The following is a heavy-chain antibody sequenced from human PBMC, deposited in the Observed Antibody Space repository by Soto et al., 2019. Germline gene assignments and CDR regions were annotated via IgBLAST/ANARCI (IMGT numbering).Heavy chain of an antibody. CDR3: AKDNWVVVTAIPGSIDY. V-gene: IGHV3-23*01. CDR2: ISGSGGST. D-gene: IGHD2-21*02. J-gene: IGHJ4*02. CDR1: GFTFSSYA. Sequence: PGGSLRLSCAASGFTFSSYAMSWVRQAPGKGLEWVSAISGSGGSTYYADSVKGRFTISRDNSKNTLYLQMNSLRAEDTAVYYCAKDNWVVVTAIPGSIDYWGQGTLVTVSS.